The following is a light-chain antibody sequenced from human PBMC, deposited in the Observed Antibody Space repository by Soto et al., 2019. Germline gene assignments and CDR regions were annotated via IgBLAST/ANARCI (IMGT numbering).Light chain of an antibody. CDR3: ISYAVTTSYV. V-gene: IGLV2-8*01. Sequence: QSVLTQPPSASGSPGQSVTISCTGTSSDVGGYNFVSWYQQHPGKAPKLMIYEVDKRPSGVPDRFSGSKSGNTASLTVSGLPAEDEADYYCISYAVTTSYVFGTGTKVTVL. J-gene: IGLJ1*01. CDR1: SSDVGGYNF. CDR2: EVD.